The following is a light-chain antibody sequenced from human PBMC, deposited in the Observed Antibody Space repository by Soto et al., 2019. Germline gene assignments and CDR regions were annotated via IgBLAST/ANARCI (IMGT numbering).Light chain of an antibody. CDR1: SSDVGANIF. J-gene: IGLJ2*01. Sequence: QSALTQPASVSGSPGQSITISCTGTSSDVGANIFVSWYQQHPGKVPKLMIYTVSSRPSGVSQRFSGSKSGNTASLTISGLQAEDEADYYCAVWDDSLSGGLFGGGTKLTVL. CDR3: AVWDDSLSGGL. V-gene: IGLV2-14*01. CDR2: TVS.